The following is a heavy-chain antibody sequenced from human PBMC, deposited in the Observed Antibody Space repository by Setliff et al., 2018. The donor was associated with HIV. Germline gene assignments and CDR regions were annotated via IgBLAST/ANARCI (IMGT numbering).Heavy chain of an antibody. CDR2: ISHSGIT. D-gene: IGHD5-12*01. CDR1: GVSTISSSSSYY. J-gene: IGHJ6*03. Sequence: PSETLSLTCIVSGVSTISSSSSYYWGWIRQPPGKGLEWIGYISHSGITYYNPSLKSRVTISVDTSKNHFSLRLSSVTAADTAVYYCARDGYNYKKGTSYMDVWGKGSTVTVSS. V-gene: IGHV4-39*02. CDR3: ARDGYNYKKGTSYMDV.